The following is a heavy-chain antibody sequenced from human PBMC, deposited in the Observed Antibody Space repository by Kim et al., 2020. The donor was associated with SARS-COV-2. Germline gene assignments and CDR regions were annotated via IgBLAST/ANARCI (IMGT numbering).Heavy chain of an antibody. J-gene: IGHJ4*02. CDR3: ARSVGATYYFDC. D-gene: IGHD1-26*01. CDR2: IYSGGST. V-gene: IGHV3-66*01. Sequence: GGSLRLSCAASGFTVSSNYMSWVRQAPGKGLEWVSVIYSGGSTYYADSVKGRFTISRDNSKNTLYLQMNSLRAEDTAVYYCARSVGATYYFDCWGQGTLVTVSS. CDR1: GFTVSSNY.